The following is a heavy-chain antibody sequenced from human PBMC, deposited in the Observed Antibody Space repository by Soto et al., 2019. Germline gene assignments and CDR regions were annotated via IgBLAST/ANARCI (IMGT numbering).Heavy chain of an antibody. Sequence: ETLCPSCAVCGGSVCSSSCYWRWIRQPPGKGLEWIGYIYYSGSTNYNPSLKSRVTISVDTSKNQFSLKLSSVTAADTAVYYCARDNYGRFDYGGQGTPGRVSS. CDR2: IYYSGST. J-gene: IGHJ4*02. CDR1: GGSVCSSSCY. D-gene: IGHD4-17*01. V-gene: IGHV4-61*01. CDR3: ARDNYGRFDY.